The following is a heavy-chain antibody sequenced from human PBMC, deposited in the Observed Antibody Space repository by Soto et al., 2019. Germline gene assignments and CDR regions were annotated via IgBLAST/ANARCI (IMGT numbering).Heavy chain of an antibody. D-gene: IGHD1-26*01. V-gene: IGHV3-23*01. CDR3: AKLSGSYGHGMDV. CDR2: ISGSGGST. J-gene: IGHJ6*02. Sequence: EVQLLESGGGLVPPGGSLRLSCAASGFTFSSYAMSWVRQAPGKGLEWVSAISGSGGSTYYADSVKGRFTISRDNSKNTLYLQMNSLRAEDTAVYYCAKLSGSYGHGMDVWGQGTTVTVSS. CDR1: GFTFSSYA.